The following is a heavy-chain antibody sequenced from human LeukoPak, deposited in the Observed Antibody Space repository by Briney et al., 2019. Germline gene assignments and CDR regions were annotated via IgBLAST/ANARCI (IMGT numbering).Heavy chain of an antibody. J-gene: IGHJ4*02. Sequence: SVKVSCKASGGTFSSYAISWVRQAPGQGLEWMGGIIPIFGTANYAQKFQGRVTITADESTSTAYMELSSLRSEDTAVYYCASGGLYSSGWYGDYWGQGTLVTVSS. V-gene: IGHV1-69*13. CDR1: GGTFSSYA. D-gene: IGHD6-19*01. CDR2: IIPIFGTA. CDR3: ASGGLYSSGWYGDY.